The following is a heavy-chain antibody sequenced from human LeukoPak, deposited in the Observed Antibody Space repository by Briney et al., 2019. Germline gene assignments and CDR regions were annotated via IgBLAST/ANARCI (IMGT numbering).Heavy chain of an antibody. Sequence: QSGGSLRLSRAASGFTFSSYAMSWVRQAPGKGLEWVSTISGSGGSTYYADSVKGRFTISRDNSKNTLYLQMNSLRGEDTAVYYCAKRHYDFWSGYYGYDYWGQGTLVIVSS. D-gene: IGHD3-3*01. CDR2: ISGSGGST. CDR3: AKRHYDFWSGYYGYDY. V-gene: IGHV3-23*01. J-gene: IGHJ4*02. CDR1: GFTFSSYA.